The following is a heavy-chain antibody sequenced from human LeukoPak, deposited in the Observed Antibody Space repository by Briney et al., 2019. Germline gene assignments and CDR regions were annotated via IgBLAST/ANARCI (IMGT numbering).Heavy chain of an antibody. J-gene: IGHJ6*03. CDR1: GYTFTGYY. CDR3: ARDGEYLSYYYYMDV. Sequence: GASVTVSCKASGYTFTGYYMHWVRQAPGQGLEWMGMINPSGGRTSYAQKFQGRVTMTSDTSTSTVYMEVSSLRSEDTALYYCARDGEYLSYYYYMDVWSKGTTVTISS. D-gene: IGHD4-17*01. CDR2: INPSGGRT. V-gene: IGHV1-46*01.